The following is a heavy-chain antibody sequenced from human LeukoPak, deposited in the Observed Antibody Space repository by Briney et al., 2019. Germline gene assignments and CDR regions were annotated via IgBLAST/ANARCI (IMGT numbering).Heavy chain of an antibody. J-gene: IGHJ6*03. CDR1: GYTFSGSY. CDR3: ARSAEHCNNGVCFTDYYMVV. CDR2: INPNSGDT. Sequence: ASVKVSCKASGYTFSGSYIHWVRQAPGQGLEWMGRINPNSGDTNFAQTFQGRVTMTRDTSITTAYMELSSLTSDDTAVYFCARSAEHCNNGVCFTDYYMVVWGKGTTVTVSS. D-gene: IGHD2-8*01. V-gene: IGHV1-2*06.